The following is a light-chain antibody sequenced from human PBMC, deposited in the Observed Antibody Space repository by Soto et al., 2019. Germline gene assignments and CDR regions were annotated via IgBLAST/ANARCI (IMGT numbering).Light chain of an antibody. CDR2: AAS. J-gene: IGKJ3*01. CDR1: QSISSY. V-gene: IGKV1-39*01. Sequence: DLQMTQSPSSLSASVGDRVTITCRASQSISSYLNWYQQKPGKAPKLLIYAASSLQSGVPSRFSGSGSVTDFTLTISSLQPEDFATYYCQQSYSTRVTFGPGTKVDIK. CDR3: QQSYSTRVT.